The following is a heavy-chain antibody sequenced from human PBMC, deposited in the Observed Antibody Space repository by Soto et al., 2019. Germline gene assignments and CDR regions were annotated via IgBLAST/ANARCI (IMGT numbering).Heavy chain of an antibody. CDR2: IYYSGST. CDR3: AARHVPAARLYYYYYMDV. J-gene: IGHJ6*03. CDR1: GGSISSSSYY. D-gene: IGHD2-2*01. Sequence: QLQLQESGPGLVKPSETLSLTCTVSGGSISSSSYYWGWIRQPPGKGLEWIGSIYYSGSTYYNPSLKSRVTLSVDTSKNQFSLKLSSVTAADTAVYYCAARHVPAARLYYYYYMDVWGKGTTVTVSS. V-gene: IGHV4-39*01.